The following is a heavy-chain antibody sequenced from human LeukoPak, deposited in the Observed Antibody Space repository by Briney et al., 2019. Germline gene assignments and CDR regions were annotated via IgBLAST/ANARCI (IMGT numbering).Heavy chain of an antibody. CDR1: GGSFSGYY. Sequence: SETLSLTCAVYGGSFSGYYWSWIRQPPGKGLEWIGDINHSGSTNYNPSLKSRVTISVDTSKNQFSLKLSSVPAADTAVYYWARGELVVPAAIRAYFDYWGQGTLVTVSS. CDR3: ARGELVVPAAIRAYFDY. V-gene: IGHV4-34*01. CDR2: INHSGST. J-gene: IGHJ4*02. D-gene: IGHD2-2*02.